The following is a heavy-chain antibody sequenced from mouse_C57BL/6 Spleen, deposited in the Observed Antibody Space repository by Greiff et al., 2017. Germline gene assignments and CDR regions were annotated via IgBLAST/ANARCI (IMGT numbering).Heavy chain of an antibody. CDR2: IDPNSGGT. J-gene: IGHJ2*01. CDR1: GYTFTSYW. CDR3: ARSYYGSSYYFDY. V-gene: IGHV1-72*01. D-gene: IGHD1-1*01. Sequence: QVQLQQPGAELVKPGASVKLSCKASGYTFTSYWMHWVKQRPGRGLEWIGRIDPNSGGTKYNEKFESKATLTVDNPSSTAYMQLSSLTSEDSAVYDCARSYYGSSYYFDYWGQGTTLTVSS.